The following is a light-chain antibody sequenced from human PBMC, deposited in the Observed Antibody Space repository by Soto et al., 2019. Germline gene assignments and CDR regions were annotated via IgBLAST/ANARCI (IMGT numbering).Light chain of an antibody. Sequence: EIVLSQSPGTLSLSPGERATLACRASQSVSSYLAWYQQKPGQAPRLLIYGASSRATGIPDRFSGSGSGTDFTLTTSRLEPEDFAVYYCQQYASSSRTFGQGTKVEIK. CDR3: QQYASSSRT. V-gene: IGKV3-20*01. CDR2: GAS. CDR1: QSVSSY. J-gene: IGKJ1*01.